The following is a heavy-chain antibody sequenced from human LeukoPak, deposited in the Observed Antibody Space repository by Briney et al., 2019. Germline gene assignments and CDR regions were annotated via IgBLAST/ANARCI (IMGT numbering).Heavy chain of an antibody. CDR3: ARDRRSVAAAGIIFDP. D-gene: IGHD6-13*01. J-gene: IGHJ5*02. CDR1: GYTFTDYC. V-gene: IGHV1-69-2*01. Sequence: ASVKISCKVSGYTFTDYCMHWVQQAPGKGLEWMGLVDPEDGETIYAEKFQGRVTITADTSTDTAYMELSSLRSEDTAVYYCARDRRSVAAAGIIFDPWGQGTLVTVSS. CDR2: VDPEDGET.